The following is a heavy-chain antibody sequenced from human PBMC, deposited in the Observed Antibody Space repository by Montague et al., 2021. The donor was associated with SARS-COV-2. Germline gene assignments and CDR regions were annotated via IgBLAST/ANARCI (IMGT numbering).Heavy chain of an antibody. J-gene: IGHJ4*02. D-gene: IGHD1-1*01. CDR1: GGSFSGYY. CDR2: INHSGST. Sequence: SDTLSLTCAVYGGSFSGYYWNWIRQPPGKGLEWIGEINHSGSTNYNPSLKSRVTISVDTSKNQFSLKLSSVTAADTAVYYCVVVPLEPRGRGFDYWGQGTLVTVSS. V-gene: IGHV4-34*01. CDR3: VVVPLEPRGRGFDY.